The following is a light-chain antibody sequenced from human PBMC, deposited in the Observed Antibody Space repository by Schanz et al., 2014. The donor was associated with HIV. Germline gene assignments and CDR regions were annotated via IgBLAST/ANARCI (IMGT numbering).Light chain of an antibody. CDR3: SSYTSKNTVL. CDR2: EVT. Sequence: QSALTQHASVSASPGQSITISCTGTSSDVGSYNLVSWYQQHPGKAPKLMIYEVTRRPSGLSNRFSGSKSGNTASLTISGLQAGDETDFYCSSYTSKNTVLFGGGTKLTVL. J-gene: IGLJ2*01. CDR1: SSDVGSYNL. V-gene: IGLV2-14*02.